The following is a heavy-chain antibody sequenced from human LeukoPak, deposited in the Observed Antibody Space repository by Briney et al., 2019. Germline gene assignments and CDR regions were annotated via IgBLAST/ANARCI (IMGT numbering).Heavy chain of an antibody. J-gene: IGHJ4*02. CDR2: IFYSGST. V-gene: IGHV4-39*01. Sequence: SETLSLTCAVSGGSISSSTYYWGWIRQPPGKGLERIGSIFYSGSTYYNPSLKSRVTISVDTSKNQFSLKLSSVTAADTAVYYCARRRGTMVRGVDYWGQGTLVTVSS. CDR3: ARRRGTMVRGVDY. D-gene: IGHD3-10*01. CDR1: GGSISSSTYY.